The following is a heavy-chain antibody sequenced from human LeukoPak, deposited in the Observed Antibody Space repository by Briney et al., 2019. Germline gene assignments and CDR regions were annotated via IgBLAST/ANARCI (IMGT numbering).Heavy chain of an antibody. D-gene: IGHD5-24*01. CDR1: GFTFSSHW. V-gene: IGHV3-74*01. Sequence: GGSLRLSCAASGFTFSSHWMHWVRQAPGKGLVWVSRVKGDGTFTNYADSVYGRFTISRDNTKNTLYLHMHSLIAEDTAVYYCVRDGDDFNFYYWGQGNLVTVSS. J-gene: IGHJ4*02. CDR2: VKGDGTFT. CDR3: VRDGDDFNFYY.